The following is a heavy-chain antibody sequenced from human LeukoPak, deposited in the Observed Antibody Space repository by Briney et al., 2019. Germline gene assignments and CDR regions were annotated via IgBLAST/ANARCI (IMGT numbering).Heavy chain of an antibody. J-gene: IGHJ4*02. D-gene: IGHD6-19*01. V-gene: IGHV3-30*03. CDR3: ESSGWYEQFDY. CDR1: GFTFSSYG. CDR2: ISYDGSNK. Sequence: PGRSLRLSCGASGFTFSSYGMHWVRQAPGKGLEWVAVISYDGSNKYYADSVKGRFTISRGNSKNTLYLQMNSLRAEDTAVYYCESSGWYEQFDYWGQGTLVTVSS.